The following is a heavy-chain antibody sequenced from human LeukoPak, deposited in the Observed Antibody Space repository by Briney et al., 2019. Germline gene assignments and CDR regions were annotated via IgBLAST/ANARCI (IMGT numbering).Heavy chain of an antibody. CDR3: ARDADIRALDY. Sequence: GGSLRLSCAASGFTFSDYWIHWVRQAPGKGLVWVSRINTDGSITNYADSVKGRFSISRDNAKNTLYLQMSSLRAEDTAVYYCARDADIRALDYWGQGTLVTVSS. V-gene: IGHV3-74*01. CDR2: INTDGSIT. J-gene: IGHJ4*02. CDR1: GFTFSDYW.